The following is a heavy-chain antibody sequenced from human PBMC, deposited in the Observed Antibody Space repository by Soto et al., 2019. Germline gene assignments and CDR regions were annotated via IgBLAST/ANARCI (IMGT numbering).Heavy chain of an antibody. Sequence: QVQLVESGGGVVQPGRSLRLSCAASGFTFSSYAMHWVRQAPGKGLEWVAVISYDGSNKYYADSVKGRFTISRDNSKNTLYLQMNSLRAEDTAVYYCARGGDGRFLEWLPTDYWGQGTLVTVSS. V-gene: IGHV3-30-3*01. J-gene: IGHJ4*02. D-gene: IGHD3-3*01. CDR3: ARGGDGRFLEWLPTDY. CDR2: ISYDGSNK. CDR1: GFTFSSYA.